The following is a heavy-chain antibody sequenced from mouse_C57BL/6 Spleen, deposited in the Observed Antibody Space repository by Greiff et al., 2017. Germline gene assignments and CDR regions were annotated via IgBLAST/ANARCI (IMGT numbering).Heavy chain of an antibody. CDR1: GYTFTSYW. CDR2: INPSDSDT. Sequence: QVQLQQPGAELVKPGASVKVSCKASGYTFTSYWMHWVKQRPGQGLEWIGRINPSDSDTNYNQTFKGKATLTEDKSSSTAYIQLISLTSEDSAVYYCAIGNSSGYPDYWGQGTTLTVSS. V-gene: IGHV1-74*01. CDR3: AIGNSSGYPDY. J-gene: IGHJ2*01. D-gene: IGHD3-2*02.